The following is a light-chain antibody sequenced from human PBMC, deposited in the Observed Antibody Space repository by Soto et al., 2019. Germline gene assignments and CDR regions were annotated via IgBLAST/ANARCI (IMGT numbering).Light chain of an antibody. CDR2: DVS. Sequence: QSALTQPASVSGSPGQSITISCTGTSSDVGGYNYVSWYQQHPGKAPKLMIYDVSNRPSGVSNRFAGYKSGNTASLTISGLQAEDEDDYYCSSYTSSSTAYVFGTGTKLTVL. CDR3: SSYTSSSTAYV. CDR1: SSDVGGYNY. J-gene: IGLJ1*01. V-gene: IGLV2-14*01.